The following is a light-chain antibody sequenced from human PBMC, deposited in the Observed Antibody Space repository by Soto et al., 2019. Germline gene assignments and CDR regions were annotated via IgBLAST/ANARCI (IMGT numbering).Light chain of an antibody. CDR1: QSVTSTY. CDR3: QQNYYTPQT. J-gene: IGKJ1*01. V-gene: IGKV3-20*01. CDR2: ATS. Sequence: EIVLTQSPGTLSLSPGERATLSCRASQSVTSTYLAWYQHKRGQAPRLLIYATSSRATGIPDRFSGSGSGTDFTLTISSLQPEDFATYYCQQNYYTPQTFGQGTKVDIK.